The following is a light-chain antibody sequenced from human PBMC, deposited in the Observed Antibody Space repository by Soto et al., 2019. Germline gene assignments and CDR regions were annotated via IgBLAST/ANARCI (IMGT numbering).Light chain of an antibody. Sequence: EIVLTQSPATLSSFPGDRVTLSCRASQYINTRLAWYQHRPGQAPRLLIYRASTRAPGVPARFSGSGSGTEFTLTISSLQSEDFAVYSCLQYHNLWAFGRGTQVEIK. V-gene: IGKV3-15*01. J-gene: IGKJ4*02. CDR1: QYINTR. CDR3: LQYHNLWA. CDR2: RAS.